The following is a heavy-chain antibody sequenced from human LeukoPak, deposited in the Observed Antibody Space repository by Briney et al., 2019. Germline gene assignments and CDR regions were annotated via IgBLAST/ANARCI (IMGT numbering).Heavy chain of an antibody. CDR3: ARGLYGSGSYPFY. CDR2: INAGNGNT. CDR1: GYTFTSYA. Sequence: ASVKVSCKASGYTFTSYAMHWVRQAPGQRLEWMGWINAGNGNTKYPQKFQGRVTITRDTSASTAYMELSSLRSEDTAVYYCARGLYGSGSYPFYWGQGTLVTVSS. D-gene: IGHD3-10*01. V-gene: IGHV1-3*01. J-gene: IGHJ4*02.